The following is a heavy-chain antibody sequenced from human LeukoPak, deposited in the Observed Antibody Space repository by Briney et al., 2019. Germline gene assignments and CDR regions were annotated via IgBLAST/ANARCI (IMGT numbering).Heavy chain of an antibody. CDR2: IRYDGSNK. J-gene: IGHJ4*02. Sequence: GGSLRLSCAASGFTFSSYGMHWVRQAPGKGLEWVAFIRYDGSNKYYADSVKGRFTISRDNSKNTPYLQMNSLRAEDTAVYYCAKDSVRNYAGSYYFDYWGQGTLVIVSS. D-gene: IGHD4-11*01. V-gene: IGHV3-30*02. CDR1: GFTFSSYG. CDR3: AKDSVRNYAGSYYFDY.